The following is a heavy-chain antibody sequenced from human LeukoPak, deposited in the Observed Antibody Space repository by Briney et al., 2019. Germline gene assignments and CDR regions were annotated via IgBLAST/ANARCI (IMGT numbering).Heavy chain of an antibody. CDR2: FDPEDGET. V-gene: IGHV1-24*01. CDR1: GYTLTELS. CDR3: ATANYDSSGYYYYYFDY. D-gene: IGHD3-22*01. J-gene: IGHJ4*02. Sequence: ASVKVSCKVSGYTLTELSMHWVRQAPGKGLEWMGGFDPEDGETIYAQEFQGRVTMTEDTSTDTAYMELSSLRSEDTAVYYCATANYDSSGYYYYYFDYWGQGTLVTVSS.